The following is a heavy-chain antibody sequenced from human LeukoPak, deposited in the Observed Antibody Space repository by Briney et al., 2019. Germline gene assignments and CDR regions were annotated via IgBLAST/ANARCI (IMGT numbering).Heavy chain of an antibody. Sequence: SETLSLTCIVSGGSINIYYWSWIRQPPGKGLEWIGYIYYSGSANYNPSLKSRVTMSVDTSKNQFSLRLSSVTAADTAIYYCARENPSGYYNRPIDYWGQGTLVTVSS. V-gene: IGHV4-59*01. CDR1: GGSINIYY. J-gene: IGHJ4*02. CDR2: IYYSGSA. CDR3: ARENPSGYYNRPIDY. D-gene: IGHD3-22*01.